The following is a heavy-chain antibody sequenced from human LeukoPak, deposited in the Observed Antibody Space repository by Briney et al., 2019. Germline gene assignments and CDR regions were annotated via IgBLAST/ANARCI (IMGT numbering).Heavy chain of an antibody. CDR3: ARGILVTVYAAFDY. CDR2: IIHSGST. CDR1: GGSFSDYY. Sequence: SETLSHTSGVYGGSFSDYYWTWICQSPGVGLEWIGEIIHSGSTNYNPSLTSRITISVDTSKNQFSLELSSVTAADTAVYYCARGILVTVYAAFDYWGQGTLVTVSS. D-gene: IGHD2-8*01. V-gene: IGHV4-34*01. J-gene: IGHJ4*02.